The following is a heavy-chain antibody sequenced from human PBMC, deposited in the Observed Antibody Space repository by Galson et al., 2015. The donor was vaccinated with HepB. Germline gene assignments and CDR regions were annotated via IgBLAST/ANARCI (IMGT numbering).Heavy chain of an antibody. CDR1: GFIFSNYG. CDR2: IWRDGTNK. J-gene: IGHJ4*02. V-gene: IGHV3-33*06. D-gene: IGHD4-23*01. CDR3: AKKHNGGWYLDH. Sequence: SLRLSCAASGFIFSNYGMHWVRQAPGKGLEWVALIWRDGTNKYYSDSVKGRFTISRDNSKNILYLQVNSLRAEDTAVYYCAKKHNGGWYLDHWGQGTLVTVSS.